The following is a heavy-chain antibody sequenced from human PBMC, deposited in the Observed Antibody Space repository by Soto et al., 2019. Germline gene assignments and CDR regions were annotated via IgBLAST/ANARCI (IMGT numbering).Heavy chain of an antibody. D-gene: IGHD1-26*01. CDR2: MSPNSGNT. V-gene: IGHV1-8*01. CDR3: ARQWELSGYYYGMDV. Sequence: ASVKVSCKASGYTFTIYDINWVRQATGQGLEWMGWMSPNSGNTGYAQKFQGRVTMTRDTSISTAYMELSSLRSDDTAVYYCARQWELSGYYYGMDVWGQGTTVTVSS. J-gene: IGHJ6*02. CDR1: GYTFTIYD.